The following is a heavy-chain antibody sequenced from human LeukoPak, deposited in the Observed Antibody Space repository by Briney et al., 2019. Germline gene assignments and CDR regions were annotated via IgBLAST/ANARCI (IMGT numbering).Heavy chain of an antibody. CDR2: INAGNGNT. CDR1: GYTFTTYA. V-gene: IGHV1-3*01. CDR3: ARYSSSWYGERLYYFDY. D-gene: IGHD6-13*01. J-gene: IGHJ4*02. Sequence: ASVKVSCKASGYTFTTYAMHWVRQAPGQRLEWMGWINAGNGNTKYSQKFQGRVTIARDTSASTAYMELSSLRSEDTAVYYCARYSSSWYGERLYYFDYWGQGTLVTVSS.